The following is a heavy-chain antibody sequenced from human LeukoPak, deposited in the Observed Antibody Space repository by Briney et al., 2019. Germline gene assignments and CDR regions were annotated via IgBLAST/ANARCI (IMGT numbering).Heavy chain of an antibody. CDR1: GFSLTTNGVG. CDR2: IYWDDDK. D-gene: IGHD6-19*01. CDR3: ALLGLAGSLNWFDP. Sequence: SGPTLVNPTQALTLTCTFSGFSLTTNGVGVGWIRQPPGKALEWLALIYWDDDKRYSPSLNSRLTITKDTSKNQVVLTVTNMDPVDSATYYCALLGLAGSLNWFDPWGQGTLVTVSS. V-gene: IGHV2-5*02. J-gene: IGHJ5*02.